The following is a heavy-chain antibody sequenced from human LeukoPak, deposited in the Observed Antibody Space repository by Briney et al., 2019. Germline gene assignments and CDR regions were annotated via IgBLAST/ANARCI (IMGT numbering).Heavy chain of an antibody. CDR3: ANGNRCTSPNCLGYYYFYMDV. V-gene: IGHV3-23*01. J-gene: IGHJ6*03. CDR2: FSGSGGTT. Sequence: GGSLRLSCAASGFTFSSYAMDWVRQAPGRGLEWVSGFSGSGGTTYYADSVKGRFTISRDNSKNTLHLQMNSLRAEDTAVYYCANGNRCTSPNCLGYYYFYMDVWGKGTTVTVSS. CDR1: GFTFSSYA. D-gene: IGHD2-8*01.